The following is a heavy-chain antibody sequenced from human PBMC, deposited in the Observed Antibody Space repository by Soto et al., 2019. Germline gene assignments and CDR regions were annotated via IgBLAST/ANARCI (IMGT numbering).Heavy chain of an antibody. J-gene: IGHJ5*02. D-gene: IGHD6-13*01. V-gene: IGHV3-33*01. CDR1: GFTFSIYG. CDR2: IWYDGSNK. CDR3: ARDRLAASGNNWFDP. Sequence: PGGSLRLSCAASGFTFSIYGMHWVRQAPGNGLEWVAVIWYDGSNKYYEDSVKGRFTISRDNSKNSLYLQMNSLRAEDTAVYYCARDRLAASGNNWFDPWGQGTLVTVSS.